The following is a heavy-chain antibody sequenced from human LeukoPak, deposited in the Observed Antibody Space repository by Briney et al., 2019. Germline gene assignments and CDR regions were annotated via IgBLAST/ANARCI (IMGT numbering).Heavy chain of an antibody. Sequence: SETLSLTCAVYGGSFSVYYWSWIRQPPGKGLEWIGEINHSGNINYNPSLKSRVTISIDTSKNQFSLKLSSVTAADTAVYYCARDEVGAAHWGQGTMVTVSS. CDR2: INHSGNI. V-gene: IGHV4-34*01. J-gene: IGHJ3*01. D-gene: IGHD1-26*01. CDR1: GGSFSVYY. CDR3: ARDEVGAAH.